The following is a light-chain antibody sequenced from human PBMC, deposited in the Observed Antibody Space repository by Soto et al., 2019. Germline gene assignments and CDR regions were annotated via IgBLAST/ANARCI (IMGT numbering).Light chain of an antibody. CDR2: EVS. Sequence: DLVMTQTPFSLSVTPTQPASISCQSSQSLLHSDGKTYFHWYRQRPGQPPQLLIYEVSNRFSGVADRFSGSGAGTDFTLKISRVEAEGFGVYCCMQTIQPPFTFGHGTKVEIK. J-gene: IGKJ3*01. V-gene: IGKV2D-29*01. CDR3: MQTIQPPFT. CDR1: QSLLHSDGKTY.